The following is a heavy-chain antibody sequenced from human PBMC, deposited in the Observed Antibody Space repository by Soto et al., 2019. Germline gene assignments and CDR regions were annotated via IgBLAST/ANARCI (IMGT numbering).Heavy chain of an antibody. CDR1: GGSVSNDNFY. CDR3: ARGLTMGQLPSHFDH. J-gene: IGHJ5*02. CDR2: VHSSGIT. D-gene: IGHD3-16*01. Sequence: SETLSLTCTVSGGSVSNDNFYWSWIRQSPGKGLEWIGYVHSSGITNYNPSLKRRVTISVDTSRNQFSLRLSSVTAADTAVYYCARGLTMGQLPSHFDHWGQGTLVTVSS. V-gene: IGHV4-61*01.